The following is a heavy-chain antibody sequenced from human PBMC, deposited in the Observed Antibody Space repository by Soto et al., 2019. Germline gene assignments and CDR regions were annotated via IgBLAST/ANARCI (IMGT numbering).Heavy chain of an antibody. CDR2: ISSSGSII. D-gene: IGHD3-22*01. Sequence: GSLRLSCAASGFTFSSYEMNWVRQAPGKGLEWVSYISSSGSIIYYADSVKGRFTISRDNAKNSLYLQMNSPRAEDTAVYYCARGVLYYYDSSGYPHWFDPWGQGTLVTVSS. CDR1: GFTFSSYE. J-gene: IGHJ5*02. CDR3: ARGVLYYYDSSGYPHWFDP. V-gene: IGHV3-48*03.